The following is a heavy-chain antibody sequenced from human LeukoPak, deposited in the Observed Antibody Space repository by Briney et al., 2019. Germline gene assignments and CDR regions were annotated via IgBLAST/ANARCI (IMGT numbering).Heavy chain of an antibody. CDR1: GYTFTGYY. CDR3: ARGRYSSSWYYFAY. D-gene: IGHD6-13*01. J-gene: IGHJ4*02. CDR2: INPNSGGT. Sequence: ASVKVSCKASGYTFTGYYMHWVRQAPGQGLEWMGWINPNSGGTNYAQKFQGRVTMTRDTSISTAYMELSRLRSDDTAVYYCARGRYSSSWYYFAYWGQGTLVTVSS. V-gene: IGHV1-2*02.